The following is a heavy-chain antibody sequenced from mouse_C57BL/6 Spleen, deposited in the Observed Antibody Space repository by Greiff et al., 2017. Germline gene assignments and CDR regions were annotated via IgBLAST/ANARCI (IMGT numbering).Heavy chain of an antibody. V-gene: IGHV1-54*01. CDR3: AGNGNYYFDD. Sequence: VQLQQSGAELVRPGTSVKVSCKASGYAFTNYLIEWVKQRPGQGLEWIGVINPGSGGTNYNEKFKGKATLTADKSSSTAYMQLSSLTSEDSAVYFCAGNGNYYFDDWGQGTTLTVSS. J-gene: IGHJ2*01. CDR2: INPGSGGT. CDR1: GYAFTNYL. D-gene: IGHD2-1*01.